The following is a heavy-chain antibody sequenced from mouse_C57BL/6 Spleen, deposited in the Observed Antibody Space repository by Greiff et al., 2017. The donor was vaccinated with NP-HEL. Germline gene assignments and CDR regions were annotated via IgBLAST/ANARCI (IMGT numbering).Heavy chain of an antibody. J-gene: IGHJ4*01. CDR1: GYTFTDYY. CDR2: IYPGSGNT. D-gene: IGHD2-2*01. V-gene: IGHV1-76*01. Sequence: QVQLKESGAELVRPGASVKLSCKASGYTFTDYYINWVKQRPGQGLEWIARIYPGSGNTYYNEKFKGKATLTAEKSSSTAYMQLSSLTSEDSAVDFCALMVTTRGYAMDYWGQGTSVTVSS. CDR3: ALMVTTRGYAMDY.